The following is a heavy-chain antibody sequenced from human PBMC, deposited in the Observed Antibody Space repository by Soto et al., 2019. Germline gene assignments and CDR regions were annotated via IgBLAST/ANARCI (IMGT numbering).Heavy chain of an antibody. CDR1: GFIFDDYA. J-gene: IGHJ3*02. D-gene: IGHD2-2*01. Sequence: GGSLRLSCAASGFIFDDYAMHWVRQAPGEGLEWVSGISWNSDSIGYADSVKGRFTISRDNAKNSLYLQMNSLRAEDTALYYCAKDIVPLGHCSSTICYGAFDTRGQGTMVTVSS. CDR3: AKDIVPLGHCSSTICYGAFDT. V-gene: IGHV3-9*01. CDR2: ISWNSDSI.